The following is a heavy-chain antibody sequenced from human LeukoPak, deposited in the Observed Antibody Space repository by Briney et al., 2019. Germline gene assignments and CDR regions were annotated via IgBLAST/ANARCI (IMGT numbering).Heavy chain of an antibody. D-gene: IGHD3-22*01. J-gene: IGHJ4*02. CDR1: GFTFSSYE. CDR3: ARGSYYYDSSGYLFENDNFDY. V-gene: IGHV3-48*03. Sequence: GGSLRLSCAAAGFTFSSYEMNWVRQAPGEGREWVSYIISRGSTIYYADSVKGRFTISRDNAKNSLYLQMNSLRAEDTAVYYCARGSYYYDSSGYLFENDNFDYWGQGTLVTVSS. CDR2: IISRGSTI.